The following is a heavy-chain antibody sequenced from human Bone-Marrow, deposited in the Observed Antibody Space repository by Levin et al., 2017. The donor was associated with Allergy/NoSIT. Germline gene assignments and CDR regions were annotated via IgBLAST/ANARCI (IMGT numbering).Heavy chain of an antibody. Sequence: GGSLRLSCSASGFTFSSYGIHWVRQAPGKGLEWVALIWYDGSNKYYADSVKSRFTISRDNSKNTLYLQMNSLRAEDTAVYYCARDRGSGAKGHYFDYWGQGTLVTVSS. CDR3: ARDRGSGAKGHYFDY. D-gene: IGHD3-10*01. CDR2: IWYDGSNK. CDR1: GFTFSSYG. V-gene: IGHV3-33*01. J-gene: IGHJ4*02.